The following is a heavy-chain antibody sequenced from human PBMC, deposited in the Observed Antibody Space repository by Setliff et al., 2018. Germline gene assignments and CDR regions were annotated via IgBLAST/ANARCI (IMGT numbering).Heavy chain of an antibody. CDR3: AREQWLDPPGYYYMDV. J-gene: IGHJ6*03. CDR1: GYSISSGHY. D-gene: IGHD6-19*01. Sequence: SETLSLTCTVSGYSISSGHYWGWIRQPPGKGLEWIGSISHSGSTYYNPSLKSRVTMSIDTSKNQFSLELNSVTAADMAVYYCAREQWLDPPGYYYMDVWAKGTTVTVSS. V-gene: IGHV4-38-2*02. CDR2: ISHSGST.